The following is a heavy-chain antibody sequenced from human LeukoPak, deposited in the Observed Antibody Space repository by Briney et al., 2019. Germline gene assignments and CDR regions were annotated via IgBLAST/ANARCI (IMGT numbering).Heavy chain of an antibody. Sequence: PSETLSLTCGVSGGSITTTNYWSWVRQPPGGGLEWIGEISLAGRTRYNPSLKSRVTISLDTSKNQSSLKLTSVTAADAAVYYCAREKTYYDSIGNYYGGVFDYWGQGTLVTVSS. CDR3: AREKTYYDSIGNYYGGVFDY. CDR2: ISLAGRT. J-gene: IGHJ4*02. CDR1: GGSITTTNY. D-gene: IGHD3-22*01. V-gene: IGHV4-4*02.